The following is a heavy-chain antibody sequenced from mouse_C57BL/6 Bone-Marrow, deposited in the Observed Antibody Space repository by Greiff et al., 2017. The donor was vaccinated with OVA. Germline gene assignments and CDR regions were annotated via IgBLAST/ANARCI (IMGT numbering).Heavy chain of an antibody. CDR1: GYTFTSYW. D-gene: IGHD1-1*01. J-gene: IGHJ2*01. CDR3: ARGGFTTVVATVPGY. V-gene: IGHV1-55*01. Sequence: QVQLQQPGAELVKPGASVKMSCKASGYTFTSYWITWVKQRPGQGLEWIGDIYPGSGSTNYNEKFKSKATLTVDTSSSTAYMQLSILTSEDSAVYYCARGGFTTVVATVPGYWGQGTTLTVSS. CDR2: IYPGSGST.